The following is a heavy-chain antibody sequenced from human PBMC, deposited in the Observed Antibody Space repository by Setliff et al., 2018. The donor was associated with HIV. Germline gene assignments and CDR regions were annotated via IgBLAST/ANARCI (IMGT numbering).Heavy chain of an antibody. V-gene: IGHV1-8*01. J-gene: IGHJ4*02. Sequence: GASVKVSCKASGYTFTSNDINWVRQATGQGLEWMGWMNPNSGNTGYAQKFQGRVTMTRNTSISTAYMELSSLRSEDTAVYYCAGDAGGSVGNYYFDYWGQGTLVTVSS. D-gene: IGHD2-15*01. CDR3: AGDAGGSVGNYYFDY. CDR1: GYTFTSND. CDR2: MNPNSGNT.